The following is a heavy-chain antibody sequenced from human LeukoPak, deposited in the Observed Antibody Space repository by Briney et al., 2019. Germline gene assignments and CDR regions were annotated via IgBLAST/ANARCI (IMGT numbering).Heavy chain of an antibody. CDR3: VRTMTREWGGWYDNDY. CDR2: ISSRGYT. J-gene: IGHJ4*03. Sequence: PSETLSLTCTVSGSSVSNHWWIWIRQPAGKGLEWIGRISSRGYTNYNPSLKSRVAMSVDTSKNQFSLKLNSVTAADTAVYYCVRTMTREWGGWYDNDYWGRGTLVTVSS. CDR1: GSSVSNHW. D-gene: IGHD6-19*01. V-gene: IGHV4-4*07.